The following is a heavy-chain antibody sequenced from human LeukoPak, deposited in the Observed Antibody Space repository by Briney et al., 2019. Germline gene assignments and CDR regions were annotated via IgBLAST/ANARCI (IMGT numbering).Heavy chain of an antibody. D-gene: IGHD5-18*01. CDR1: GYTFTSFG. J-gene: IGHJ4*02. Sequence: ASVKVSCKASGYTFTSFGISWVRQAPGQGLEWMGWSSAYNGNTNYAQKFQGGVTMTTDTSTSTAYMEVRSLRSDDTAVYYCTRDLGVDTTMTFFDYWGQGSLVTVSS. CDR3: TRDLGVDTTMTFFDY. V-gene: IGHV1-18*01. CDR2: SSAYNGNT.